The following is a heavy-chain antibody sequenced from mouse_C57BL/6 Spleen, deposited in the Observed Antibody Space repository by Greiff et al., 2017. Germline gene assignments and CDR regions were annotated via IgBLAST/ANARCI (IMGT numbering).Heavy chain of an antibody. Sequence: EVKLMESEGGLVQPGSSMKLSCTASGFTFSDYYMAWVRQVPEKGLEWVANINYDGSSTYYLDSLKSRFIISRDNAKNILYLQMSSLKSEDTATYYCARDRADYGSRGHCFDYWGQGTTLTVSS. J-gene: IGHJ2*01. CDR2: INYDGSST. CDR1: GFTFSDYY. CDR3: ARDRADYGSRGHCFDY. D-gene: IGHD1-1*01. V-gene: IGHV5-16*01.